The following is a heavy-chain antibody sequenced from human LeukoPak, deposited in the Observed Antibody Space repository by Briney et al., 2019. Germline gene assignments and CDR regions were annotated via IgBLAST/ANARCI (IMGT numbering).Heavy chain of an antibody. J-gene: IGHJ4*02. CDR3: ARYPRDIVLMVYAKPFDY. Sequence: ASVKVSCKASGYTFTGYYMHWGRQAPGQGREWMGWINPNSGGTNYAQKFQGRVTMTRDTSISTAYMELSRLRSDDTDVYYCARYPRDIVLMVYAKPFDYWGQGTLVTVSS. V-gene: IGHV1-2*02. CDR2: INPNSGGT. CDR1: GYTFTGYY. D-gene: IGHD2-8*01.